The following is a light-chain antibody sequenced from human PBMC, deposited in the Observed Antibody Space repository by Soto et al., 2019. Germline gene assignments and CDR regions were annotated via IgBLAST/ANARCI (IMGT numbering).Light chain of an antibody. CDR2: GAS. CDR1: QSVSSSY. CDR3: QQYGSSPNT. V-gene: IGKV3-20*01. J-gene: IGKJ2*01. Sequence: EIVLMQSPGTLSLSPGERATLSCRASQSVSSSYLAWYQQKPGQAPRLLIYGASSRATGIPDRFSGSESGTDFTLTISRLEPEDFAVYYCQQYGSSPNTFGQGTKLEIK.